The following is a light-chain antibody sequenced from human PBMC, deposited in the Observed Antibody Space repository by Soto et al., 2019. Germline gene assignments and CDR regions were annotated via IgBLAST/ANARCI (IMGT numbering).Light chain of an antibody. V-gene: IGKV3-15*01. CDR2: GAS. CDR1: PRAGNN. CDR3: QQNDNWPRT. J-gene: IGKJ1*01. Sequence: EIVCTQSPAPLSLSPGGGVTLCCRASPRAGNNLAWYQQKPGQAHRLLTHGASTGATGIPARFSGSGSGTEFALTSSSLPSEDFAVYYCQQNDNWPRTFGQGTKV.